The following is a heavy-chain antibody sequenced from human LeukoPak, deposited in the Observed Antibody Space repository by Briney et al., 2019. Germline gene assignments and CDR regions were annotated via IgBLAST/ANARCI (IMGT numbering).Heavy chain of an antibody. V-gene: IGHV4-59*01. CDR1: GGSISSYY. CDR2: VYYSGST. CDR3: ASLSNGAENWFDP. J-gene: IGHJ5*02. Sequence: SETLSLTCTVSGGSISSYYWSWIRQPPGRGLEWIGYVYYSGSTNFNPSLKSRVTISVDTSKNQFSLKLSSVTAADTAVYYCASLSNGAENWFDPWGQGTLVTVSS. D-gene: IGHD2-8*01.